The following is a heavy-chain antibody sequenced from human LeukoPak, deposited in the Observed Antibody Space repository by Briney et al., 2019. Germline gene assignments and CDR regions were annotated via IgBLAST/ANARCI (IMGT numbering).Heavy chain of an antibody. Sequence: ASVKVSCKASGYSFSTYTMNWVRQAPGQRLEWMGWINAGNGNTKYSQKFQGRVTITRDTSASTAYMEMRSLRSEDTAVYYCARMAYDFWSGYYWFDYWGQGTLVTVSS. D-gene: IGHD3-3*01. CDR3: ARMAYDFWSGYYWFDY. CDR1: GYSFSTYT. CDR2: INAGNGNT. J-gene: IGHJ4*02. V-gene: IGHV1-3*01.